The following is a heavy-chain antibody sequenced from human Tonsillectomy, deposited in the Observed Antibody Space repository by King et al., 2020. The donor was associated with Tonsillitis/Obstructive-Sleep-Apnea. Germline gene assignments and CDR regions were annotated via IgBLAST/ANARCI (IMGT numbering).Heavy chain of an antibody. D-gene: IGHD3-22*01. CDR3: ARLPYYYDSNGYYNWFDP. CDR1: GGSISSSNNY. CDR2: IYYSGST. J-gene: IGHJ5*02. Sequence: QLQESGPGLVKPSETLSLTCTVSGGSISSSNNYWGWIRQPPGKGLEWIGSIYYSGSTYYNPSLKSRVTISVDTSKKQFSLKLSSVTAADTAVYYCARLPYYYDSNGYYNWFDPWGQGTLVTVSS. V-gene: IGHV4-39*01.